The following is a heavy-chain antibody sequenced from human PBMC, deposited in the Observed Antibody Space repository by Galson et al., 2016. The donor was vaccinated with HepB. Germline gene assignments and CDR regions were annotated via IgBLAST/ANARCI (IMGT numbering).Heavy chain of an antibody. D-gene: IGHD5-24*01. V-gene: IGHV3-7*01. Sequence: SLRLSCAASGFTFSDSWMAWVRQAPGEGLEWVANIKYDGSENHYVDSVKGRFTISRDNAQNSVFLQMSGLRAEDTAVYYCARDHNYRLDLCGQGTLVTVSS. CDR1: GFTFSDSW. CDR3: ARDHNYRLDL. J-gene: IGHJ4*02. CDR2: IKYDGSEN.